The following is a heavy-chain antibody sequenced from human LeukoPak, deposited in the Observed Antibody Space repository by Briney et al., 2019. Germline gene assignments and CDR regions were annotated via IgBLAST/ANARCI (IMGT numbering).Heavy chain of an antibody. V-gene: IGHV1-69*13. CDR3: ARGAADYYDSSGYLFDY. D-gene: IGHD3-22*01. CDR2: IIPIFGTA. CDR1: GGTFSSYA. J-gene: IGHJ4*02. Sequence: GXSVKVSCKASGGTFSSYAISWVRQAPGQGLEWMGGIIPIFGTANYAQKFQGRVTITADESTSTAYMELSSLRSEDTAVYYCARGAADYYDSSGYLFDYWGQGTLVTVSS.